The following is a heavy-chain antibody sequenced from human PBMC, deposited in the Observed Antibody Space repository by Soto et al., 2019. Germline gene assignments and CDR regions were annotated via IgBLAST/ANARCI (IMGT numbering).Heavy chain of an antibody. D-gene: IGHD3-16*01. CDR2: INAGNGNT. CDR1: GYTFTNYA. V-gene: IGHV1-3*01. CDR3: ARGPVLWGDV. J-gene: IGHJ6*02. Sequence: QVQLVQSGAEVKKPGASVKVSCKASGYTFTNYAMHWVRQAPGQRLEWMGWINAGNGNTKYSQKCQGRVTITRDTSASTAYMELSSLRYEDTAVYYCARGPVLWGDVWGQGTTVTVSS.